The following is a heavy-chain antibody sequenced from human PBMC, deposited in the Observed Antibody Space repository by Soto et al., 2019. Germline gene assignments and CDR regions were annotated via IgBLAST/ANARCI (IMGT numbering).Heavy chain of an antibody. V-gene: IGHV3-23*01. D-gene: IGHD5-18*01. J-gene: IGHJ4*02. Sequence: GGSLRLSCAASGFTFSSYAMTWVRQAPGKGLEWVSTVSTGLATYYADSVKGRFTISRDNSKNTLYLQMNSLRAEDTAVYYCARERYSYGFDYWGQGTVVTVSS. CDR2: VSTGLAT. CDR1: GFTFSSYA. CDR3: ARERYSYGFDY.